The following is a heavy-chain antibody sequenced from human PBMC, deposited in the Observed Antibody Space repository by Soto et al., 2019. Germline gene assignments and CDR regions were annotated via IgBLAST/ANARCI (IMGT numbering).Heavy chain of an antibody. CDR3: ARGSAYSDYDLEY. J-gene: IGHJ4*02. Sequence: PGGSLRLSCAASGFKSVDYAMGWVRQAPGKGLEWVAAISGTGARTFYDDSVKGRFTISRDKSTNTLYLHMNSLRAEDTAVYYCARGSAYSDYDLEYWGQGTLVTSPQ. CDR2: ISGTGART. D-gene: IGHD4-17*01. V-gene: IGHV3-23*01. CDR1: GFKSVDYA.